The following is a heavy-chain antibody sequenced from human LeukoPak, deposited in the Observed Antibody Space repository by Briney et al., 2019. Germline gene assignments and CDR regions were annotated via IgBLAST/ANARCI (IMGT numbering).Heavy chain of an antibody. CDR2: IYFSGTT. CDR1: GGSIASDDNY. V-gene: IGHV4-30-4*08. D-gene: IGHD1-14*01. J-gene: IGHJ5*02. Sequence: SQTLSLTCTVSGGSIASDDNYWGWIRQHPGKGLEWIGHIYFSGTTHYNPSLAGRSVISVATSDNQFSLKLTYVTAADTAVYYCAKAGRKYNWFDTWGQGTLVTVSS. CDR3: AKAGRKYNWFDT.